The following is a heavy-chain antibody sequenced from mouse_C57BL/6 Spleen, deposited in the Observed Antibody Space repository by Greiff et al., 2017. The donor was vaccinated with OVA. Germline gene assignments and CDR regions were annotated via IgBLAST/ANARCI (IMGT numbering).Heavy chain of an antibody. J-gene: IGHJ1*03. V-gene: IGHV7-3*01. CDR1: GFTFTDYY. D-gene: IGHD2-3*01. CDR2: IRNKANGYTT. CDR3: ASLYDGYWYFDV. Sequence: EVQVVESGGGLVQPGGSLSLSCAASGFTFTDYYMSWVRQPPGKALEWLGFIRNKANGYTTEYSASVKGRFTISRDNSQSILYLQMNALRAEDSATYYCASLYDGYWYFDVWGTGTTVTVSS.